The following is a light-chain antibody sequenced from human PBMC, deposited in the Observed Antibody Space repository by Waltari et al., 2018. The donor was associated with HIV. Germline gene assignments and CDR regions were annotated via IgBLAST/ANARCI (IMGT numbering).Light chain of an antibody. CDR2: YAS. V-gene: IGKV6-21*01. CDR3: HQSKASPWT. Sequence: EIVLTQSPDFQSVSPQDKLTISSRASQNIGSQLHWYQQKSDQSPRLLFKYASQSFSGVPSRFRGSGSGTDFTLTIDRLEVEDVATYYCHQSKASPWTFGQGTKVEL. J-gene: IGKJ1*01. CDR1: QNIGSQ.